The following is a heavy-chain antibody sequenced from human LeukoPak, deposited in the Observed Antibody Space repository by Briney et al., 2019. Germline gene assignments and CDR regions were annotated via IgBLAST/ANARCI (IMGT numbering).Heavy chain of an antibody. CDR3: AKSPRITMIVVVIRVYFDY. V-gene: IGHV3-15*01. D-gene: IGHD3-22*01. J-gene: IGHJ4*02. CDR2: IKSKTDGGTT. Sequence: GGSLRLSCAASGFTFSNAWMSWVRQAPGKGLEWVGRIKSKTDGGTTDYAAPVKGRFTISRDDSKNTLYLQMNSLRAEDTAVYYCAKSPRITMIVVVIRVYFDYWGQGTLVTVSS. CDR1: GFTFSNAW.